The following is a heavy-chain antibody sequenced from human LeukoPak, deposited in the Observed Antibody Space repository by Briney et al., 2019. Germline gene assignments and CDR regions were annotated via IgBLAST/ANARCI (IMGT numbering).Heavy chain of an antibody. Sequence: GRSLRLSCAASGFSFDDYAMHWVRQAPGKGLEWVSGIGWNGGGIVYADSVKGRFTISRDNAKNSLYLQMNSLRAEDTALYYCAKDTMEYSSSAFDIWGQGTMVTVSS. V-gene: IGHV3-9*01. J-gene: IGHJ3*02. D-gene: IGHD6-6*01. CDR1: GFSFDDYA. CDR3: AKDTMEYSSSAFDI. CDR2: IGWNGGGI.